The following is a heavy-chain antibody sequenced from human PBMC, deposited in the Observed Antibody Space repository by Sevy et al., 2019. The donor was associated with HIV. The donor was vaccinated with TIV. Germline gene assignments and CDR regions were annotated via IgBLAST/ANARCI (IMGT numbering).Heavy chain of an antibody. CDR1: GFTFSSYW. J-gene: IGHJ3*02. CDR3: SRDFGGPDAFDI. D-gene: IGHD3-3*01. CDR2: IKQDGSEK. Sequence: GGSLRLSCAASGFTFSSYWMSWVRQAPGKGLEWVANIKQDGSEKYYVDSVKGRFTISRDNAKNLLYLQMNSLRPEDSAVYYCSRDFGGPDAFDIWGQGTMVTVSS. V-gene: IGHV3-7*01.